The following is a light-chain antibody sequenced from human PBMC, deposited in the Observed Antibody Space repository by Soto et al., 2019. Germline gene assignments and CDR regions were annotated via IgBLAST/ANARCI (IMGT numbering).Light chain of an antibody. Sequence: QSALTQPASVSGSPGQSITISCTGTSSDVGGYNYVSWYQQHPGKAPKLMIYDVSNRPSGVSNRFSGSKSGTSASLAITGLQAEDEADYYCQSYDSSLSVFGGGTKVTVL. CDR3: QSYDSSLSV. J-gene: IGLJ2*01. CDR1: SSDVGGYNY. CDR2: DVS. V-gene: IGLV2-14*01.